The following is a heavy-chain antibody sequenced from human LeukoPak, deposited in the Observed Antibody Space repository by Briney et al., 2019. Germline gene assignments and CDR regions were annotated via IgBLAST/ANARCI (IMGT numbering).Heavy chain of an antibody. J-gene: IGHJ4*02. CDR2: IIPIFGTA. CDR1: GGTFSSYA. D-gene: IGHD1-26*01. V-gene: IGHV1-69*13. Sequence: SVKVSCKASGGTFSSYAISWVRQAPGQGLEWMGGIIPIFGTANYAQKFQGRVTITADESTSTAYMELSSRRSEDTAVYYCASSGSPNVGGYWGQGTLVTVSS. CDR3: ASSGSPNVGGY.